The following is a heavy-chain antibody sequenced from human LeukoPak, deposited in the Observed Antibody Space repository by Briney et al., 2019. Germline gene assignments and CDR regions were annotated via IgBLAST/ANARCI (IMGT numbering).Heavy chain of an antibody. J-gene: IGHJ6*02. V-gene: IGHV3-23*01. D-gene: IGHD5-24*01. CDR1: GFTFSTYA. Sequence: GGSLRPSCAASGFTFSTYAMAWVRQAPGKGLEWVSGISGSGIHTYYPDSMKGRFIISRDNSKNSLYLQLNSLRVEDTALYYCAKALRSDGYNYEKALDVWGRGTTVTVSS. CDR2: ISGSGIHT. CDR3: AKALRSDGYNYEKALDV.